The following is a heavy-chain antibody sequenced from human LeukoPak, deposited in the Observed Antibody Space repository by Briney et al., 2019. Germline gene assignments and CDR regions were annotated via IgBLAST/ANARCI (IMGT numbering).Heavy chain of an antibody. J-gene: IGHJ4*02. CDR3: ARGADFLYYFDY. Sequence: GGSLRLSCAASGLTFCSYAMHWVRQAPGKGLEWVAVISYDGSNKYYADSVKGRFTISRDNSKNTLYLQMNSLRAEDTAVYYCARGADFLYYFDYWGQGTLVTVSS. CDR2: ISYDGSNK. D-gene: IGHD3-3*01. V-gene: IGHV3-30-3*01. CDR1: GLTFCSYA.